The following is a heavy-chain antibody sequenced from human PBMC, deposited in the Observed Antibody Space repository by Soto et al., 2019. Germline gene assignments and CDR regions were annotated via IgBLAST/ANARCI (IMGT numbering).Heavy chain of an antibody. Sequence: QLQLQESGPGLVKPSETLSLTCTVSGGSISSSSYYWGWIRKPQGKGLEWIGSIYYSGSTYYNPSLKSRVTISVDTSMNQFSLKLSSVTAADTAVYYCARQSYSSGCDWGQGTLVTVSS. CDR2: IYYSGST. CDR3: ARQSYSSGCD. CDR1: GGSISSSSYY. J-gene: IGHJ4*02. V-gene: IGHV4-39*01. D-gene: IGHD6-19*01.